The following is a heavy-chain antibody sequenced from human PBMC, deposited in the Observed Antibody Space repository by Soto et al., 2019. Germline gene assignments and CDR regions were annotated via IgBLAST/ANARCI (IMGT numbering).Heavy chain of an antibody. Sequence: GGSLRLSCAASGFTFSNAWMCWVRQAPGKGLEWVGRIKSKTDGGTTDYAAPVKGRFTISRDDSKNTLYLQMNSLKTEDTAVYYCTTDGDSGLIVWYFDYWGQGTLVTVSS. CDR3: TTDGDSGLIVWYFDY. J-gene: IGHJ4*02. D-gene: IGHD3-22*01. V-gene: IGHV3-15*01. CDR2: IKSKTDGGTT. CDR1: GFTFSNAW.